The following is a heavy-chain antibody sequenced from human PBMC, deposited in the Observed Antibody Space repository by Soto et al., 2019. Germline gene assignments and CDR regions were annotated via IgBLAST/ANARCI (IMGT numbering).Heavy chain of an antibody. J-gene: IGHJ6*03. V-gene: IGHV3-9*01. Sequence: EVQLVESGGGLVQPGRSLRLSCAASGFTFDDYAMHWVRQAPGKGLEWVSGISWNSGSIGYADSVKGRFTISRDNAKNSLYLQMNSLRAEDTALYYCATLGYCSGGSCSRYYYYMDVWGKGTTVTVSS. D-gene: IGHD2-15*01. CDR1: GFTFDDYA. CDR3: ATLGYCSGGSCSRYYYYMDV. CDR2: ISWNSGSI.